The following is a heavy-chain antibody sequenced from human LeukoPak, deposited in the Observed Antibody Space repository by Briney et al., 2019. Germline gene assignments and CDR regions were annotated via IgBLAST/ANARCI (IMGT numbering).Heavy chain of an antibody. CDR2: VNRDGSET. Sequence: PGGSLRPSCAASGFTLSNHWMTWVRQVPGRGPEWVANVNRDGSETYYLDSVKGRFTISKDNAKNSLYLQMNSLRAEDTALYHCARNNGMDVRGQGTTVIVSS. J-gene: IGHJ6*02. V-gene: IGHV3-7*03. CDR1: GFTLSNHW. CDR3: ARNNGMDV.